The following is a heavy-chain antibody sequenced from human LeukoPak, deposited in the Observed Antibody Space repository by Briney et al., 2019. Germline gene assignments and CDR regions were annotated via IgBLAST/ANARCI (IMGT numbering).Heavy chain of an antibody. CDR2: INPNSGGT. D-gene: IGHD2-15*01. Sequence: ASVKVSCKASGYTFTGYYMHSVRQAPGQGLEWMGWINPNSGGTIYAQKFQGRVTMIRDTSISTAYMELSRLRSGDTGVYYCARKMKGVVAEHSAFDIWGQETMDRVSS. J-gene: IGHJ3*02. CDR3: ARKMKGVVAEHSAFDI. CDR1: GYTFTGYY. V-gene: IGHV1-2*02.